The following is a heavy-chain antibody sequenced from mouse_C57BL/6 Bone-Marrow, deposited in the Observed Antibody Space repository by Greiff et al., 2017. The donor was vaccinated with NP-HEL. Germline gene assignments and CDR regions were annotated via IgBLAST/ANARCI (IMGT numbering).Heavy chain of an antibody. CDR3: ARRGAGFPFDY. V-gene: IGHV5-6*02. CDR2: ISSGGSYT. Sequence: EVNVVESGGDLVKPGGSLKLSCAASGFTFSSYGMSWVRQTPDKRLEWVATISSGGSYTYYPDSVKGRFTISRDNAKNTLYLQMSSLKSEDTAMYYCARRGAGFPFDYWGQGTTLTVSS. CDR1: GFTFSSYG. J-gene: IGHJ2*01.